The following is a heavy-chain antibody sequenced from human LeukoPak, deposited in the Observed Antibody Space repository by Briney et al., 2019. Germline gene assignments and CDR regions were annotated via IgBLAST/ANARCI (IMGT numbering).Heavy chain of an antibody. D-gene: IGHD3-10*01. J-gene: IGHJ5*02. CDR3: ATDGTPYYGSGSYLNWFDP. Sequence: ASVKVSCKVSGYTFTDYYIHWVQQAPGKGLEWMGLVDPEAGETIYAEKFQGRVTITADTSIDTAYMELSSLRSEDTAMYYCATDGTPYYGSGSYLNWFDPWGQGTLVTVSS. CDR2: VDPEAGET. V-gene: IGHV1-69-2*01. CDR1: GYTFTDYY.